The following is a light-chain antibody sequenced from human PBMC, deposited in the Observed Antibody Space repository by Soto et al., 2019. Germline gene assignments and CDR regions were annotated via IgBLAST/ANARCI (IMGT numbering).Light chain of an antibody. CDR1: SSDVGAYNY. CDR2: DVN. V-gene: IGLV2-14*03. Sequence: QSVLTQPASVSGSPGQSITISCTGTSSDVGAYNYVSWYQQHPGKAPKLMIYDVNNRPSGVSNRFSGSKSGNTASLTISGLQAGDEADYYCSSYTISTTDVFGAGTKLTVL. CDR3: SSYTISTTDV. J-gene: IGLJ1*01.